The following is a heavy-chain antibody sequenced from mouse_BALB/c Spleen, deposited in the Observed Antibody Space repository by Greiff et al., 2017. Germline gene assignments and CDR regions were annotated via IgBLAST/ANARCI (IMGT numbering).Heavy chain of an antibody. CDR1: GFTFSSYT. CDR3: ARHDGYDEGFAY. Sequence: DVKLVESGGGLVQPGGSLKLSCAASGFTFSSYTMSWVRQTPEKRLEWVAYISNGGGSTYYPDTVKGRFTISRDNAKNTLYLQMSSLKSEDTAMYYCARHDGYDEGFAYWGQGTLVTVSA. D-gene: IGHD2-2*01. CDR2: ISNGGGST. V-gene: IGHV5-12-2*01. J-gene: IGHJ3*01.